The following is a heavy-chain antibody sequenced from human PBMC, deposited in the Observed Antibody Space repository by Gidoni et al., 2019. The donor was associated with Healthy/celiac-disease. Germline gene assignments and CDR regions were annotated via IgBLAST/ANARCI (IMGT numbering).Heavy chain of an antibody. CDR1: GFTFADYG. CDR2: INWNGGST. V-gene: IGHV3-20*04. Sequence: EVQLVESGGGVVRPGGSLRLSCAASGFTFADYGLSWVRQAPGKGLEWVSGINWNGGSTGYADSVKGRFTISRDNAKNSLYLQMNSLRAEDTALYYWARVMGPSGSYEGDFDYWGQGTLVTVSS. CDR3: ARVMGPSGSYEGDFDY. D-gene: IGHD1-26*01. J-gene: IGHJ4*02.